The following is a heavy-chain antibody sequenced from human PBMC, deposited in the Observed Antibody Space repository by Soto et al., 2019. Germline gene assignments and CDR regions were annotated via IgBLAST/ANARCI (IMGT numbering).Heavy chain of an antibody. V-gene: IGHV3-15*01. CDR1: GFSFSNPW. CDR3: TTDEWS. D-gene: IGHD3-3*01. J-gene: IGHJ4*02. CDR2: IKSKADGGTT. Sequence: PGGSLRLSCAASGFSFSNPWLSWVRQAPGKGLEWVGNIKSKADGGTTDFAAPVKGRFAISRDDSKNTFSLQMNSLKTEDTAIYYCTTDEWSWGQGTLVTVSS.